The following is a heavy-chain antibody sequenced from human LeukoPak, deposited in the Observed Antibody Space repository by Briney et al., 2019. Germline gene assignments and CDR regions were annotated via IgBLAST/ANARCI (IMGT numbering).Heavy chain of an antibody. Sequence: PGGSLRPSCAASGFTFSSYAMSWVRQAPGKGLEWVSAIGGRGTITYYADSVKGRFTISKDNSKNTLYLQMNSLRAEDTAVYYCAKDDDYVEYGYYFDFWGQGTLVTVSS. D-gene: IGHD4-17*01. J-gene: IGHJ4*02. CDR1: GFTFSSYA. CDR2: IGGRGTIT. V-gene: IGHV3-23*01. CDR3: AKDDDYVEYGYYFDF.